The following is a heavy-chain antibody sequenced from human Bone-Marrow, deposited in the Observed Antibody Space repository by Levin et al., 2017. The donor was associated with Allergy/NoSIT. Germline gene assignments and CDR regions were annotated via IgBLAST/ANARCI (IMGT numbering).Heavy chain of an antibody. CDR3: AKDSVGGGRLYSHLY. V-gene: IGHV3-30*18. D-gene: IGHD2-21*01. J-gene: IGHJ4*02. CDR1: GFIFRNYG. CDR2: MSYVGSDK. Sequence: PGGSLRLSCAASGFIFRNYGMHWVRQAPGKGLEWVALMSYVGSDKYYADSVKGRFTISRDNSKNTLSLLMNSLRTEDTAVYYCAKDSVGGGRLYSHLYWGRGTLVTVSS.